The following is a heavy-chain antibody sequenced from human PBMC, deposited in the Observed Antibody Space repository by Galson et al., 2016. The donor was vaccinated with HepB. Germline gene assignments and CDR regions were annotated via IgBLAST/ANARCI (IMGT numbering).Heavy chain of an antibody. Sequence: SLRLSCAASGFSLSTYGVHWVRQAPGTGLEWVAVISYDGSNKYQADSVKGRFTISRDNSKNTVYLQMNSLRAEDTAVYYCAKDVGSWYLLLSHYFDYWGQGTLVTVSS. CDR2: ISYDGSNK. CDR3: AKDVGSWYLLLSHYFDY. CDR1: GFSLSTYG. V-gene: IGHV3-30*18. J-gene: IGHJ4*02. D-gene: IGHD2-15*01.